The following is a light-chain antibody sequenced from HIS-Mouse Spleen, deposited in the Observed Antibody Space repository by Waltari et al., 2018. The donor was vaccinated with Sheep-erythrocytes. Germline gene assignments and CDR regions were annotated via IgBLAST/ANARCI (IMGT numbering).Light chain of an antibody. J-gene: IGLJ3*02. Sequence: QSALTQPRSVSGSPGQSVTIPCTGTSSDVGCYNYVSWYQQHPGKAPKLMIYDVSKRPSGVPDRFSGSKSGNTASLTISGLQAEDEADYYCCSYAGSYTFWVFGGGTKLTVL. CDR2: DVS. CDR3: CSYAGSYTFWV. V-gene: IGLV2-11*01. CDR1: SSDVGCYNY.